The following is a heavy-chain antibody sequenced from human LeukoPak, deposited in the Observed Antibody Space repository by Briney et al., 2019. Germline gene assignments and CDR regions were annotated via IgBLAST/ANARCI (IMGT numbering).Heavy chain of an antibody. CDR2: IRYDGSNK. J-gene: IGHJ4*02. Sequence: PGGSLRLSCAASGFTFSSYGMHWVRQAPGKGLEWVAFIRYDGSNKYYADSVKGRFTISRDNSKNTLYLRMNSLRAEDTAVYYCAKDDYYYDSSGYYPFDYWGQGTLVTVSS. CDR3: AKDDYYYDSSGYYPFDY. D-gene: IGHD3-22*01. V-gene: IGHV3-30*02. CDR1: GFTFSSYG.